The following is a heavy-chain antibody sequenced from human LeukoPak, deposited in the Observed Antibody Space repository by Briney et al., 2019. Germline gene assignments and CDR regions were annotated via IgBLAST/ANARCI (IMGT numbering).Heavy chain of an antibody. J-gene: IGHJ4*02. CDR2: IYYSGST. Sequence: KPSETVSLTCTVSGGSISSGDYYWSWIRQPPGKGLEWIGYIYYSGSTYYNPSLKSRVTISVDTSKNQFSLKLSSVTAADTAVYYCARAVSDYYDSSGYFDYWGQGTLVTVSS. CDR3: ARAVSDYYDSSGYFDY. CDR1: GGSISSGDYY. D-gene: IGHD3-22*01. V-gene: IGHV4-30-4*01.